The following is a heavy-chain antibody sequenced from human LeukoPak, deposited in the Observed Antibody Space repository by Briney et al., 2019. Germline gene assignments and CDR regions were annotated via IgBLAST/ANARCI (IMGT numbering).Heavy chain of an antibody. CDR1: GGSISSSSYY. D-gene: IGHD2-15*01. CDR3: VRTNSGGFDY. J-gene: IGHJ4*02. V-gene: IGHV4-39*01. CDR2: IYYSGST. Sequence: SETLSLTCTVSGGSISSSSYYWAWIRQPPGKGLEWIGSIYYSGSTSYYPSLKGRVTISVDTSKNQFSVKLSSVTAADTAVYYCVRTNSGGFDYWGQGTLVTVSS.